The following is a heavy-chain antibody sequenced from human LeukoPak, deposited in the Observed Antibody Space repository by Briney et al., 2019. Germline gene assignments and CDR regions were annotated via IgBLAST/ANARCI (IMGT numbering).Heavy chain of an antibody. CDR2: INAGNGDT. Sequence: GASVKVSCKASGYTFIAYGLHWVRQAPAQRPEWMGWINAGNGDTKYSQNFQGRVTITGDASATTAYMELSSLRSEDTAVYFCARGGRLLWFGEFDYWGQGTLVTVSS. CDR3: ARGGRLLWFGEFDY. J-gene: IGHJ4*02. D-gene: IGHD3-10*01. CDR1: GYTFIAYG. V-gene: IGHV1-3*01.